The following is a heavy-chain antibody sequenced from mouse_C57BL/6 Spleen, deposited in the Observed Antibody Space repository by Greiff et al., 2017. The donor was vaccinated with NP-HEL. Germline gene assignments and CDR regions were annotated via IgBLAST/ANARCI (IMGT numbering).Heavy chain of an antibody. V-gene: IGHV14-2*01. J-gene: IGHJ2*01. CDR3: ARSGMGGNYEGYYFDY. CDR1: GFNIKDYY. CDR2: IDPEDGET. Sequence: VQLKESGAELVKPGASVKLSCTASGFNIKDYYMHWVKQRTEQGLEWIGRIDPEDGETKYAPKFQGKATITADTSSNTAYLQLSSLTSEDTAVYYCARSGMGGNYEGYYFDYWGQGTTLTVSS. D-gene: IGHD2-1*01.